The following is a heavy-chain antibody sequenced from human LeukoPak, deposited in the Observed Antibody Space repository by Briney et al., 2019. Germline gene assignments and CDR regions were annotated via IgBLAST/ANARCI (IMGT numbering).Heavy chain of an antibody. J-gene: IGHJ4*02. D-gene: IGHD3-10*01. Sequence: PSETLSLTCAVSGYSISSGYYWGWIRQPPGKGLEWIGSTYHSGSTYYNPSLQSRVTISVDTSKNQFSLNLSSVTAADTAVYYCARGRAGSYRSYFDYWGQGTLVTVSS. CDR2: TYHSGST. CDR3: ARGRAGSYRSYFDY. CDR1: GYSISSGYY. V-gene: IGHV4-38-2*01.